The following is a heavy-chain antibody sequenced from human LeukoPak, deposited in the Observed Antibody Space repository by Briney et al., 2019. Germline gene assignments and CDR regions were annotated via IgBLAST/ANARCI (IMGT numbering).Heavy chain of an antibody. CDR3: ARDLYCSSTSCYLSCYYYYGMDV. V-gene: IGHV3-21*04. CDR1: GFTFSSYS. J-gene: IGHJ6*02. CDR2: ISSSSSYI. Sequence: PGGSLRLSCAASGFTFSSYSMNWVRQAPGKGLEWVSSISSSSSYIYYADSVKGRFTISRDNAKNSLYLQMNSLRAEDTAVYYCARDLYCSSTSCYLSCYYYYGMDVWGQGTTVTVSS. D-gene: IGHD2-2*01.